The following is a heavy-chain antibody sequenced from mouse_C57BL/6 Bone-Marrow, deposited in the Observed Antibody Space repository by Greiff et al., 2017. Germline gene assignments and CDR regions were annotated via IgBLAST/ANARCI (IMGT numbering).Heavy chain of an antibody. CDR1: GFSLTSYA. Sequence: VQGVESGPGLVAPSQSLSITCTVSGFSLTSYAISWVRQPPGKGLEWLGVIWTGGGTNYNSSLKSRLSISKDNSKSKVFLKMNSLQTDDTARYYCAGNRGCCDWGWFAYGGKGTLVTVSA. V-gene: IGHV2-9-1*01. J-gene: IGHJ3*01. CDR2: IWTGGGT. CDR3: AGNRGCCDWGWFAY.